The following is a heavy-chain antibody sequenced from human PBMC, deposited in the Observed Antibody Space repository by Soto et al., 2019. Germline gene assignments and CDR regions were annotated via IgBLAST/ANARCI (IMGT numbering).Heavy chain of an antibody. V-gene: IGHV1-18*01. J-gene: IGHJ5*02. Sequence: ASVKVSCKASGYTFTSYGISWVRQAPGQGLEWMGWISAYNGNTNYAQKLQGRVTMTRDTSTSTVYMELSSLRSEDTAVYYCARDTLEGRPLNWFDPWGQGTLVTVSS. CDR3: ARDTLEGRPLNWFDP. CDR2: ISAYNGNT. CDR1: GYTFTSYG.